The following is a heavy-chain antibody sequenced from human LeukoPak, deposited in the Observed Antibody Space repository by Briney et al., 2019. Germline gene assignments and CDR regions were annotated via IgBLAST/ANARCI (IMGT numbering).Heavy chain of an antibody. CDR3: AKGGTVYYPYYFDY. J-gene: IGHJ4*02. CDR1: AFTFNRYA. Sequence: GGSLRLSCAASAFTFNRYAMTCVRQAPGKGLEWVSAISGSGDSTYYADSVKGRFTISRDNSKNTLYLQMDSLRAEDTAVYFCAKGGTVYYPYYFDYWGQGTLVTVSS. CDR2: ISGSGDST. D-gene: IGHD3/OR15-3a*01. V-gene: IGHV3-23*01.